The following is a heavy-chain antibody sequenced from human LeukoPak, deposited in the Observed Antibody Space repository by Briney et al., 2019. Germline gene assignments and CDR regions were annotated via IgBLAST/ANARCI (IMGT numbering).Heavy chain of an antibody. CDR2: IYYSGST. J-gene: IGHJ4*02. CDR3: ARRPYGSGARFYFDY. V-gene: IGHV4-39*01. D-gene: IGHD3-10*01. Sequence: SETLSLTCSVSGGSISSSNYWAWIRQPPGKGLEWIASIYYSGSTYYNPSLKSRVTISVDTSTNQLSLKLNSVTAADTAVYYCARRPYGSGARFYFDYWGQGTLVTASS. CDR1: GGSISSSNY.